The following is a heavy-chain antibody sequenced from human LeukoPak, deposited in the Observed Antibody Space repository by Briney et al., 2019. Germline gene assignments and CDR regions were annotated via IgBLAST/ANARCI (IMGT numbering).Heavy chain of an antibody. D-gene: IGHD5-18*01. CDR2: IIPILGIA. V-gene: IGHV1-69*04. CDR3: ARDEGYSSDY. J-gene: IGHJ4*02. CDR1: GGTFSSYA. Sequence: ASVKVSCKASGGTFSSYAISWVRQAPGQGLEWMGRIIPILGIANYAQKFQGRVTITADKSTSTAYMELSSLGSEDTAVYYCARDEGYSSDYWGQGTLVTVSS.